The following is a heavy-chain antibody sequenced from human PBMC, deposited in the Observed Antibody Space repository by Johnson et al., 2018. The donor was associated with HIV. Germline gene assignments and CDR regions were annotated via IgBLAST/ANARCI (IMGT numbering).Heavy chain of an antibody. CDR1: GFTFSSYG. J-gene: IGHJ3*01. V-gene: IGHV3-9*01. CDR2: INWNSGSI. Sequence: VQLVESGGGLVQPGGSLRLSCAASGFTFSSYGMHWVRQAPGKGLEWVSGINWNSGSIGYADSVKGRFTISRDNAKNSLHLQMNSLRVEDTALYYCVRDTGYCSGGRCDDTFDVWGQGTVVTVSS. CDR3: VRDTGYCSGGRCDDTFDV. D-gene: IGHD2-15*01.